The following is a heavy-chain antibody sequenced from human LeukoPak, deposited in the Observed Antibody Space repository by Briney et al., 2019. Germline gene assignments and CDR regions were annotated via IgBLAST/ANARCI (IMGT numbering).Heavy chain of an antibody. J-gene: IGHJ4*02. CDR1: GFTFSRYA. Sequence: GGSLRLSCAASGFTFSRYAMHWVRQAPGKGLEWVAVISYDGSNTYYADSVKGRFTISRDNSKNTLYLQMNSLRAEDTAVYYCARLYSSGWYFDYWGQGTLVTVSS. CDR3: ARLYSSGWYFDY. D-gene: IGHD6-19*01. V-gene: IGHV3-30*04. CDR2: ISYDGSNT.